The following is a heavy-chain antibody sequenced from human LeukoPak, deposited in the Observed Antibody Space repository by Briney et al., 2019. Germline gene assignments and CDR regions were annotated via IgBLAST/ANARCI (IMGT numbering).Heavy chain of an antibody. J-gene: IGHJ4*02. D-gene: IGHD3-10*01. CDR2: TYYRSKWYN. V-gene: IGHV6-1*01. CDR3: ARASEVRGVIPLYFAY. CDR1: GDSVSSNSAA. Sequence: QTLSLTCAISGDSVSSNSAAWSWIRQSPSRGLEWLGRTYYRSKWYNDCGVSVKSRITINPDTSKNQFSLQLSSVPPEDPAVYYCARASEVRGVIPLYFAYWGQGTLVTVSS.